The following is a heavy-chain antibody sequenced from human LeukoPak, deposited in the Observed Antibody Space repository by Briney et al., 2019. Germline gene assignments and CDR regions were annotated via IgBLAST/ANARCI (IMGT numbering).Heavy chain of an antibody. Sequence: GGSLRLSCAASGFTFTNYWMSWVRQAPGKGLEWVANIKQDGSEKYYVDSVKGRFTISRDNAKNSLYLQMSSLRAEDTALYHCATLPYCSSTSCYDYWGQGTLVTVSS. CDR2: IKQDGSEK. D-gene: IGHD2-2*01. V-gene: IGHV3-7*01. J-gene: IGHJ4*02. CDR3: ATLPYCSSTSCYDY. CDR1: GFTFTNYW.